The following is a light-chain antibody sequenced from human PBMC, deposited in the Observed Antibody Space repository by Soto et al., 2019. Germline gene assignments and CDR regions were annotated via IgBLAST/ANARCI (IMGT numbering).Light chain of an antibody. J-gene: IGKJ1*01. V-gene: IGKV3-15*01. CDR1: QSVSSN. Sequence: EIVLTQSPGTLSLSPGERATLSCRASQSVSSNYLAWYQQKPGQAPRLLIYGAATRAAGVPARFSGRGSGTEFTLTISSLQSEDFGVYYCQQYNNWPGTFGQGTKVDIK. CDR3: QQYNNWPGT. CDR2: GAA.